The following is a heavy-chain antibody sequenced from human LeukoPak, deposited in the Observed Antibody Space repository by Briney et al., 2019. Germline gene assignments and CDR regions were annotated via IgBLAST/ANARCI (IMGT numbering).Heavy chain of an antibody. V-gene: IGHV3-7*01. CDR2: INQDGSEK. CDR3: ASGGGWVFNN. Sequence: PGGSLRLSCAASGFPFSSHWLSWFRQSPGKGLEWVAHINQDGSEKSYVDSVKGRFTISRDNARNSQWLQMNSLRAEDTAVYYCASGGGWVFNNWGQGTLVIVSS. J-gene: IGHJ4*02. D-gene: IGHD6-19*01. CDR1: GFPFSSHW.